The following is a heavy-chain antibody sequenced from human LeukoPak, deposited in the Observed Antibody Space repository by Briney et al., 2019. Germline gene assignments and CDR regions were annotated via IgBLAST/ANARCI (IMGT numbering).Heavy chain of an antibody. V-gene: IGHV1-2*06. CDR3: ARGQEQQANWFDP. CDR1: GYTFTSYG. D-gene: IGHD6-13*01. Sequence: ASVKVSCKASGYTFTSYGISWVRQAPGQGLEWMGRISANSGGTNYAQNFQGRVTMTRDTSMSTAYMELNRLRSDDTAVYFCARGQEQQANWFDPWGQGTLVTVSS. J-gene: IGHJ5*02. CDR2: ISANSGGT.